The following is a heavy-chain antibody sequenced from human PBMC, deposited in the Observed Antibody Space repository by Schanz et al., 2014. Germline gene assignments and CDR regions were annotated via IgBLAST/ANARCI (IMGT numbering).Heavy chain of an antibody. V-gene: IGHV4-39*01. J-gene: IGHJ3*02. CDR1: GASISGSSDY. CDR2: IYYTGTT. CDR3: ARRDNYLSAFDI. Sequence: QLQLQESGPGLVKPSETLSLTCTVSGASISGSSDYWGWIRQSPGKGLEWFGNIYYTGTTYYNPSLKSRVSIPLDTSKNQVPLKLPSVPAADTAVFYCARRDNYLSAFDIWGQGTMVTVSS. D-gene: IGHD4-4*01.